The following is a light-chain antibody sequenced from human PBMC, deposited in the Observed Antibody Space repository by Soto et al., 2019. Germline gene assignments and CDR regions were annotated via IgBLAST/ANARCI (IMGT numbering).Light chain of an antibody. CDR1: QSISSNY. J-gene: IGKJ5*01. Sequence: EIVLMQSPGTLSLSPGERATLSCRASQSISSNYLAWYQQKPGHAPRLLIDIASSRAYGIPDRFSGSGSGTDFTFTISKLEPEDFAEYYCQQYSSSRITFGQGTRLEIK. CDR2: IAS. V-gene: IGKV3-20*01. CDR3: QQYSSSRIT.